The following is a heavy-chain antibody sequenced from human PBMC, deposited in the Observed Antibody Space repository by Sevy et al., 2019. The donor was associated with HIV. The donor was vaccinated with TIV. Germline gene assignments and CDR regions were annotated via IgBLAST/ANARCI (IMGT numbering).Heavy chain of an antibody. J-gene: IGHJ6*03. CDR1: GYSISSGYY. CDR2: IYHSGST. D-gene: IGHD6-13*01. Sequence: SETLSLTCAVSGYSISSGYYWGWIRQPPGKGLEWIASIYHSGSTYYNPSLKSRVTISVDTSKNQFSLKLSSVTAADTAVYYCARQGSSWLTYYYYYYMDVWGKGTTVTVSS. V-gene: IGHV4-38-2*01. CDR3: ARQGSSWLTYYYYYYMDV.